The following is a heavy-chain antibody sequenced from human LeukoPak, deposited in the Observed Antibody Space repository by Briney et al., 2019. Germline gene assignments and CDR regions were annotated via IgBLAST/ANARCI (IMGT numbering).Heavy chain of an antibody. D-gene: IGHD1-26*01. CDR3: ATEWELLGDNWFDP. CDR1: GFTFSTFA. Sequence: GGSLRLSCAASGFTFSTFAMIWVRQAPGKGLEWVSSISSSSSYIYYADSVKGRFTISRDNAKNSLYLQMNSLRAEDTAVYYCATEWELLGDNWFDPWGRGTLVTVSS. CDR2: ISSSSSYI. V-gene: IGHV3-21*01. J-gene: IGHJ5*02.